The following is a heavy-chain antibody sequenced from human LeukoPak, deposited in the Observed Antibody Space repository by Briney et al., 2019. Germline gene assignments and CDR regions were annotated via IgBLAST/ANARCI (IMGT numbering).Heavy chain of an antibody. V-gene: IGHV3-21*01. CDR1: GFTFSSYS. Sequence: GSLRLSCVASGFTFSSYSMNWVRQAPGRGLEWVSSIITVSTTYFQYADSVKGRFTISRDNAKNSLYLQMDSLRAEDTAVYYCARVGRFGELLGFDYWGQGTLVTVSS. D-gene: IGHD3-10*01. CDR3: ARVGRFGELLGFDY. J-gene: IGHJ4*02. CDR2: IITVSTTYF.